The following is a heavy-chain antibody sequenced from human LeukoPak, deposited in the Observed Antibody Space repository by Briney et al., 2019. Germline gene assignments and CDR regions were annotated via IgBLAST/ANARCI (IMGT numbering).Heavy chain of an antibody. D-gene: IGHD3-22*01. CDR3: TTGNDSSGYYYGEYFQH. CDR1: GFTFSHAW. Sequence: PGGSLRLSCAASGFTFSHAWMSWVRQAPGKGLEWVGRIKSKTDGGTTDYAAPVKGRFTITRDDSKNTLYLQMNSLKTEDTAVYYCTTGNDSSGYYYGEYFQHWGHGALVTVSS. J-gene: IGHJ1*01. V-gene: IGHV3-15*01. CDR2: IKSKTDGGTT.